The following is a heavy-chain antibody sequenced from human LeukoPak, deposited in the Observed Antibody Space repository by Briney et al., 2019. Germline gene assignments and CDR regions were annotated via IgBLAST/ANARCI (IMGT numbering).Heavy chain of an antibody. Sequence: GRSLRLSCAASGFTFDDYAMHWVRQAPGKGLEWVSGISWNSGSIGYADSVKGRFTISRDNAKNSLYLQMNSLRAEDTAVYYCARDSVAATYYYYYMDVWGKGTTVTVSS. CDR2: ISWNSGSI. J-gene: IGHJ6*03. D-gene: IGHD2-15*01. CDR1: GFTFDDYA. V-gene: IGHV3-9*01. CDR3: ARDSVAATYYYYYMDV.